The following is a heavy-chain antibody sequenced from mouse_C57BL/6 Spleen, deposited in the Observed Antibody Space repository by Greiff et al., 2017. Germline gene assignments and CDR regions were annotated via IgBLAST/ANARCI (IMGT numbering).Heavy chain of an antibody. CDR2: IDPSDSYT. CDR1: GYTFTSYW. Sequence: QVHVKQPGAELVRPGTSVKLSCKASGYTFTSYWMHWVKQRPGQGLEWIGVIDPSDSYTNYNQKLKGKATLTVDTSSSTAYMQLSSLTSEDSAVYYFARGDYGSSPDYWGQGTTRTVSS. D-gene: IGHD1-1*01. V-gene: IGHV1-59*01. CDR3: ARGDYGSSPDY. J-gene: IGHJ2*01.